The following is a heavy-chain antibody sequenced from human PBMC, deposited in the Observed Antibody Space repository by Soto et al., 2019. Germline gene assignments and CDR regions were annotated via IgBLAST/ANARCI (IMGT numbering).Heavy chain of an antibody. D-gene: IGHD2-15*01. V-gene: IGHV1-46*01. CDR1: GYTFTSRY. J-gene: IGHJ4*02. Sequence: ASVKVSCKASGYTFTSRYMHWVRQAPGQGLEWMGIINASDGSTTYAQKFQGRVTMTRDTSASTAYMELSSLSSEDTAVYYCARDLGGWPDYWGQGTLVTVSS. CDR3: ARDLGGWPDY. CDR2: INASDGST.